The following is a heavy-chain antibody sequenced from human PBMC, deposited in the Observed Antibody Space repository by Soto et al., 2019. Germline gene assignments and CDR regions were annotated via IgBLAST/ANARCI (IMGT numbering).Heavy chain of an antibody. CDR1: VGTFSSYT. D-gene: IGHD2-15*01. Sequence: QVQLVQSGAEVKKPGSSVKVSCKASVGTFSSYTISWARQAPGQGLEWMGRIIPILGIANYAQKFQGRVTITADKSTSTAYMELSSLRSEDTAVYYCARPSGRSYWYFDLWGRGTLVTVSS. CDR3: ARPSGRSYWYFDL. CDR2: IIPILGIA. J-gene: IGHJ2*01. V-gene: IGHV1-69*02.